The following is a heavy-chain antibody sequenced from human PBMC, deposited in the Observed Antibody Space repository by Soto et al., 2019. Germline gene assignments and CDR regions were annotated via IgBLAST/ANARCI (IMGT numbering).Heavy chain of an antibody. V-gene: IGHV3-23*01. D-gene: IGHD3-10*01. CDR1: GFTFSSNA. CDR2: ISANSGTT. J-gene: IGHJ4*02. Sequence: EVQLLESGGDLVQPGGSLRFSCAASGFTFSSNAMTWVRQAPGKGLEWVSFISANSGTTYFADSVRGRFTISRDNSKNTLFLQMNSLRAEDTAVYYCAKASSVSWGVFDFWGQGTLITVSS. CDR3: AKASSVSWGVFDF.